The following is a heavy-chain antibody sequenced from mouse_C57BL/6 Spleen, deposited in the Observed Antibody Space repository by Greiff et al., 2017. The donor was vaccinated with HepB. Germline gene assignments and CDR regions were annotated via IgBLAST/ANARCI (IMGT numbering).Heavy chain of an antibody. V-gene: IGHV5-6*01. CDR2: ISSGGSYT. CDR1: GFTFSSYG. Sequence: EVQRVESGGDLVKPGGSLKLSCAASGFTFSSYGMSWVRQTPDKRLEWVATISSGGSYTYYPDSVKGRFTISRDNAKNTLYLQMSSLKSEDTAMYYCARIYVSLWYFDVWGTGTTVTVSS. J-gene: IGHJ1*03. D-gene: IGHD6-2*01. CDR3: ARIYVSLWYFDV.